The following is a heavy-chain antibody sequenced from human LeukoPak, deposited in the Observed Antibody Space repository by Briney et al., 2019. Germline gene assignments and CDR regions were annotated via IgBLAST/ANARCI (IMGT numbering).Heavy chain of an antibody. J-gene: IGHJ4*02. Sequence: ASVKVSCKASGYTFTSYGISWVRQAPGQGLEWMGWISAYNGNTNYAQKLQGRVTMTTDTSTSTAYMELRSLRSDDTAVYYCARDFRLRVRGVIGDCWGQGTLVTVSS. CDR2: ISAYNGNT. CDR3: ARDFRLRVRGVIGDC. D-gene: IGHD3-10*01. V-gene: IGHV1-18*01. CDR1: GYTFTSYG.